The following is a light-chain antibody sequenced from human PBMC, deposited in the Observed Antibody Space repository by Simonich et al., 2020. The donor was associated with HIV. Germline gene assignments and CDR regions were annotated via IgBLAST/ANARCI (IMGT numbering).Light chain of an antibody. J-gene: IGLJ3*02. CDR3: SSYTSSRV. Sequence: QSALTQPASVSGSPGQSITISCTESSSDVGGNNHVSWYQQHPGKVPKLLIYDVSNRPSGISNRFSGSKSGNTASLTISGLQAEDEADYYCSSYTSSRVFGGGTKLTVL. CDR1: SSDVGGNNH. CDR2: DVS. V-gene: IGLV2-14*03.